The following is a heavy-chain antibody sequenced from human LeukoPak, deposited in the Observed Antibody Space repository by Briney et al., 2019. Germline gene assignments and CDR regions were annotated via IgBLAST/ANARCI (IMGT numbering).Heavy chain of an antibody. D-gene: IGHD3-10*01. V-gene: IGHV4-34*01. Sequence: SETLSLTCAVYGGSFSGYYWSWIRQPPGKGLEWIGEINHSGSTNYNPSLKSRVTISVDTSKNQFSLKLSSVTAADTAVYYCARDSGVRGVIISYFDYWGQGTLVTVSS. J-gene: IGHJ4*02. CDR2: INHSGST. CDR3: ARDSGVRGVIISYFDY. CDR1: GGSFSGYY.